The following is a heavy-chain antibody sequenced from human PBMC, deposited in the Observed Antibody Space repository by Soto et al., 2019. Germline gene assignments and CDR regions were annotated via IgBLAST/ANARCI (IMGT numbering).Heavy chain of an antibody. V-gene: IGHV3-21*04. CDR2: ISNNSSYI. J-gene: IGHJ4*02. CDR3: ARRVEYSSTTHYFDS. D-gene: IGHD6-19*01. Sequence: PGGSLRLSCAASGFTFSSYSMNWVRQAPGKGLEWVSSISNNSSYIYYADSVKGRFTISRDNAKNTLYLQMNSLRGEDTAVYYCARRVEYSSTTHYFDSWGLGTLVTVSS. CDR1: GFTFSSYS.